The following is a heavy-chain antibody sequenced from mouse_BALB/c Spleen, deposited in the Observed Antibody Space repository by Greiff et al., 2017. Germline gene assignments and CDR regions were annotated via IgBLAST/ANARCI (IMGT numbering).Heavy chain of an antibody. V-gene: IGHV5-12-2*01. J-gene: IGHJ3*01. CDR2: ISNGGGST. CDR1: GFTFSSYT. CDR3: ARDYYGNGGFAY. Sequence: EVKLVESGGGLVQPGGSLKLSCAASGFTFSSYTMSWVRQTPEKRLEWVAYISNGGGSTYYPDTVKGRFTISRDNAKNTLYLQMSSLKSEDTAMYYCARDYYGNGGFAYWGQGTLVTVSA. D-gene: IGHD2-1*01.